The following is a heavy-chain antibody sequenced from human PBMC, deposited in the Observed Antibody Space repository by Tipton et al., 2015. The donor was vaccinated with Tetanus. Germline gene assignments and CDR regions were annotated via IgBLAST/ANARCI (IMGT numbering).Heavy chain of an antibody. CDR3: TRDLGGYAGY. Sequence: SLRLSCVVSGFTFSNYWMHWVRQAPGKGLVWVSRINTDGSIRNYADSVKGRFTISRDNAENTLSLQMNSLRAEDTAVYYCTRDLGGYAGYWGQGTLVTVSS. D-gene: IGHD2-15*01. CDR1: GFTFSNYW. J-gene: IGHJ4*02. CDR2: INTDGSIR. V-gene: IGHV3-74*01.